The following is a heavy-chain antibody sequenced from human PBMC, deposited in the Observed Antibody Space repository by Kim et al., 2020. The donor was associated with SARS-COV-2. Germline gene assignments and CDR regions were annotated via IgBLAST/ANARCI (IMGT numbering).Heavy chain of an antibody. CDR3: ARDVKYYYDSSGYYHDAFDI. J-gene: IGHJ3*02. Sequence: SQTLSFTCAISGDSVSSNSAAWNWIRQSPSRGLEWLGRTYYRSKWYNDYAVSVKSRITINPDTSKNQFSLQLNSVTPEDTAVYYCARDVKYYYDSSGYYHDAFDIWGQGTMVTVSS. V-gene: IGHV6-1*01. CDR2: TYYRSKWYN. D-gene: IGHD3-22*01. CDR1: GDSVSSNSAA.